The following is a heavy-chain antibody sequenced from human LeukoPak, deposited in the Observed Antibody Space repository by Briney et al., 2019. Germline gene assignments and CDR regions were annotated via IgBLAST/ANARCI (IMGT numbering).Heavy chain of an antibody. D-gene: IGHD3-10*01. CDR3: TMVRGVRSVWFDP. Sequence: ASVKVSCKASGYTFTSYHMHWVRQAPGQGLEWMGIINPSGGSTSYAQKFQGRVTMTRDTSTSTVYMELSSLRSEDTAVYYCTMVRGVRSVWFDPWGQGTLVTVSS. V-gene: IGHV1-46*03. CDR2: INPSGGST. J-gene: IGHJ5*02. CDR1: GYTFTSYH.